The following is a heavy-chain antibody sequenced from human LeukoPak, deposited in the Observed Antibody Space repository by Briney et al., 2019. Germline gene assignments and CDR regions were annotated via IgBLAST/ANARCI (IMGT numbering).Heavy chain of an antibody. CDR2: IYYSGST. J-gene: IGHJ5*02. D-gene: IGHD3-10*01. Sequence: PSETLSLTCTVSGGSISSSSYYWGWIRQPPGKGLEWIGSIYYSGSTYYNPSLKSRVTISVDTSKNQFSLKLSSVTAADTAVYYCARRGLCFDDSWFDPWGQGTLVTVSS. CDR1: GGSISSSSYY. CDR3: ARRGLCFDDSWFDP. V-gene: IGHV4-39*01.